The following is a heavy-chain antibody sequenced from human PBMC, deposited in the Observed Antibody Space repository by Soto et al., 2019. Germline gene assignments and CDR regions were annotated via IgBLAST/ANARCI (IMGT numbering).Heavy chain of an antibody. Sequence: ASVKVSCKASGYTFASQGISWVRQAPGQGLEWLGWISAYNGKTNYAQKFQGRVTMTTDTSTSTAHMELRSLRSDDTAVYYCARDEAEWSDQPEYYCHVMDVWGQGTTVTVSS. CDR3: ARDEAEWSDQPEYYCHVMDV. CDR1: GYTFASQG. D-gene: IGHD1-26*01. CDR2: ISAYNGKT. J-gene: IGHJ6*02. V-gene: IGHV1-18*01.